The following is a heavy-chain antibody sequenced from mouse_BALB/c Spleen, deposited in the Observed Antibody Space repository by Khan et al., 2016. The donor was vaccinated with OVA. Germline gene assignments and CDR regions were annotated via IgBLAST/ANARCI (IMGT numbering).Heavy chain of an antibody. D-gene: IGHD1-1*02. CDR3: ARGGYGSLAC. CDR2: INPGSGDI. V-gene: IGHV1-54*01. Sequence: QVQLQQSGAELARPGTSVKVSCKACGYSFTDYLIDWVNQRPGQGLEWIGVINPGSGDINYNENFTGKATLTADKSSSTAYMQLSSLTSDDSAVXFCARGGYGSLACWGQGTLVTV. CDR1: GYSFTDYL. J-gene: IGHJ3*01.